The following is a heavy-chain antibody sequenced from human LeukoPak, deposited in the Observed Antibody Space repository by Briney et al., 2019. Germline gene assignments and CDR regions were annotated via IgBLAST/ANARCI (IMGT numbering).Heavy chain of an antibody. D-gene: IGHD6-19*01. V-gene: IGHV4-61*01. CDR2: IYYSGST. J-gene: IGHJ6*03. CDR1: GGSVSIGSYY. CDR3: AREVSVAGYYYYYYMDV. Sequence: PSETLSLTCTVSGGSVSIGSYYWSWIRQPPGKGLEWIGYIYYSGSTNYNPSLKSRVTISVDTSKNQFSLKLSSVTAADTAVYYCAREVSVAGYYYYYYMDVWGKGTTVTVSS.